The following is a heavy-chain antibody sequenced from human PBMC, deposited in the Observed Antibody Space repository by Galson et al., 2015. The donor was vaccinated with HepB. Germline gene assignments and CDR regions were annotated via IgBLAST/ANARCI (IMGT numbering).Heavy chain of an antibody. D-gene: IGHD6-19*01. V-gene: IGHV3-23*01. J-gene: IGHJ4*02. CDR1: GFTFSSYA. CDR2: VSGPGGST. Sequence: SLRLSCAASGFTFSSYAMNWIRQTPGKGLEWVSAVSGPGGSTYYADSVKGRFIISRDNSKNTVYLQMNSLRAEDTAVYYCAKDPYLYSALAGTMAGFDYWGQGTLVTVSS. CDR3: AKDPYLYSALAGTMAGFDY.